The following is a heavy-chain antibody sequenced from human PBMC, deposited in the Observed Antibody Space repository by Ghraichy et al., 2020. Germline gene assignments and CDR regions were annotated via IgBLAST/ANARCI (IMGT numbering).Heavy chain of an antibody. J-gene: IGHJ6*02. CDR3: AIALSRTGRSC. CDR1: GFTFSTYA. V-gene: IGHV3-30*03. Sequence: GGSLRLSCSASGFTFSTYAMHWVRQAPGRGLDWVAHISYDGNNQYYADSVKGRFTISRNNRKKTLYLQMNSLRADDTGVYYCAIALSRTGRSCWGHGTNVTVSS. CDR2: ISYDGNNQ. D-gene: IGHD3/OR15-3a*01.